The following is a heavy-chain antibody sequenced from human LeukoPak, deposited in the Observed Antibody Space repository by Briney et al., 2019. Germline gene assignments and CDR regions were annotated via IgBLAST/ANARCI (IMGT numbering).Heavy chain of an antibody. D-gene: IGHD3-22*01. Sequence: SETLSLTCTVSGGSISTFYWSWLRQPPGKQLEWIGYVYYSGSTNYNPSFKTRVTISVDTSKNQFSLKLSSVTPADTAVYYCARVDYDGSGYFDYWGQGTLVTVSS. CDR3: ARVDYDGSGYFDY. V-gene: IGHV4-59*01. CDR2: VYYSGST. CDR1: GGSISTFY. J-gene: IGHJ4*02.